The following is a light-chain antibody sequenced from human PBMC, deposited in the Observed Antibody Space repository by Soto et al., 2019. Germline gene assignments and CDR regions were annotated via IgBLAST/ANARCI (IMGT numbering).Light chain of an antibody. CDR3: QQRSNWPLT. CDR1: QSVSSY. J-gene: IGKJ4*01. CDR2: DAS. V-gene: IGKV3-11*01. Sequence: EVVLTQSPATLTLSPGERATLSCRASQSVSSYLAWYQQTPGQAPSLLIYDASNRATGIPARFSGSGSGTDFTLTISSLEPEDFAVYYCQQRSNWPLTFGGGTKVEIK.